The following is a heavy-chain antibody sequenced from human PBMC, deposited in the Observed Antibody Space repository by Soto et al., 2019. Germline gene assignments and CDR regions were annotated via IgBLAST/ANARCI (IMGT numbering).Heavy chain of an antibody. V-gene: IGHV3-21*01. CDR2: ISGSSTYI. Sequence: GGSLRLSCAASGFTFSSYTMNWVRQAPGKGLEWVSSISGSSTYIYYADSVKGRFTISRDNAKNSLYLDMTSLRAEDTAMYYCARDKDTVVVPQFDPWGQGTLVTVS. D-gene: IGHD2-2*01. J-gene: IGHJ5*02. CDR3: ARDKDTVVVPQFDP. CDR1: GFTFSSYT.